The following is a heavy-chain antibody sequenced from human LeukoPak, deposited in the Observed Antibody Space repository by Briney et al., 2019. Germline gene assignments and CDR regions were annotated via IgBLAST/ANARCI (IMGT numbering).Heavy chain of an antibody. Sequence: SVKVSCKASGGTFSSYAISWVRQAPGQGLERMGGIILNFGTANSAKKFQGRVTITTDDSTSTAYMELSSLRSEDTAVYYCARGAGAIVVVPAAHRYYMDVWGKGTTVTVSS. D-gene: IGHD2-2*01. CDR3: ARGAGAIVVVPAAHRYYMDV. J-gene: IGHJ6*03. V-gene: IGHV1-69*05. CDR1: GGTFSSYA. CDR2: IILNFGTA.